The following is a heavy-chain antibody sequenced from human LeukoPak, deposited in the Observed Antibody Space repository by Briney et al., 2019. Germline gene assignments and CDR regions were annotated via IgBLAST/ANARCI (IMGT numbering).Heavy chain of an antibody. CDR1: GFTFSSYG. V-gene: IGHV3-30*18. D-gene: IGHD3-9*01. J-gene: IGHJ4*02. CDR2: ISYDGSNK. CDR3: AKISSNYDILTGSPSYFDY. Sequence: PGGSLRLSCAASGFTFSSYGMHWVRQAPGKGLEWVAVISYDGSNKYYADSVKGRFTISRDNSKNTLYLQMNSLRAEDTAVYYCAKISSNYDILTGSPSYFDYWGQGTLVTVSS.